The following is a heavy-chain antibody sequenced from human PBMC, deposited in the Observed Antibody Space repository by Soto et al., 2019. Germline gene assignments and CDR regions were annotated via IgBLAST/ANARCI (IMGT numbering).Heavy chain of an antibody. CDR3: AAYYYDSSGYPSEWYFDY. V-gene: IGHV1-69*01. D-gene: IGHD3-22*01. CDR2: IIPIFGTA. J-gene: IGHJ4*02. CDR1: GGTFSSYA. Sequence: VKVSFKASGGTFSSYAISWVRQTPGQGLEWMGGIIPIFGTANYAQKFQGRVTITADESTSTAYMELSSLRSEDTAVYYCAAYYYDSSGYPSEWYFDYWGQGTLVTVSS.